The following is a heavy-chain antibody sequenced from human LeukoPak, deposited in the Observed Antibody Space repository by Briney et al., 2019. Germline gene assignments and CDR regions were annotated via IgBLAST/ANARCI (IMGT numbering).Heavy chain of an antibody. CDR1: GASISTYY. Sequence: SETLSLTCTVSGASISTYYWSWIRQPPGKGLEWIGYIYYSGSTYYNPSLKSRVTISVDTSKNQFSLKLSSVTAADTAVYYCARGERDYYGSGSYGDWFDPWGQGTLVTVSS. J-gene: IGHJ5*02. D-gene: IGHD3-10*01. CDR3: ARGERDYYGSGSYGDWFDP. CDR2: IYYSGST. V-gene: IGHV4-59*08.